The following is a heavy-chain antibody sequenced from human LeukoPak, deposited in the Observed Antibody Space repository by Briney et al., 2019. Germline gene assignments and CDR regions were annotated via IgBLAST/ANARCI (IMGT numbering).Heavy chain of an antibody. V-gene: IGHV4-39*01. Sequence: SETLSLTCTVSGGSISSSGYYWGWIRQSPGKGLEWIGTIYYSGSTDYNPSLKSRVTISIDTSKKQFSLKLRSVTAADTAVYYCARRLSYYFGMDVWGQGTTVIVSS. J-gene: IGHJ6*02. CDR1: GGSISSSGYY. CDR2: IYYSGST. CDR3: ARRLSYYFGMDV.